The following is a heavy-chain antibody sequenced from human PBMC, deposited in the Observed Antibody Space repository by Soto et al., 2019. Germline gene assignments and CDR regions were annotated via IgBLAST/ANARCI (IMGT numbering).Heavy chain of an antibody. Sequence: SETLSLTCTFSGGSISSSSYYLGWIRQPPGKGLEWIGSIYYSGSTYYNPSLKSRVTISVDTSKNQFSLKLTSVTAADTAVYYCARDKITGLFDYWGQGTLVTVSS. CDR2: IYYSGST. V-gene: IGHV4-39*02. CDR1: GGSISSSSYY. D-gene: IGHD2-8*02. J-gene: IGHJ4*02. CDR3: ARDKITGLFDY.